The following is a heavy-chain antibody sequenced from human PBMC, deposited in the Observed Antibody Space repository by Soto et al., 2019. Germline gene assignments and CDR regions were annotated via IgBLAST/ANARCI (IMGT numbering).Heavy chain of an antibody. Sequence: LSLTCTVSGGSISSGGYYWSWIRQHPGKGLEWIGYIYYSGSTYYNPSLKSRVTISVDTSKNQFSLKLSSVTAADTAVYYCARGGCYYDSSGYYSAGVGAFDIWGQGTMVTVSS. V-gene: IGHV4-31*03. D-gene: IGHD3-22*01. CDR1: GGSISSGGYY. CDR2: IYYSGST. J-gene: IGHJ3*02. CDR3: ARGGCYYDSSGYYSAGVGAFDI.